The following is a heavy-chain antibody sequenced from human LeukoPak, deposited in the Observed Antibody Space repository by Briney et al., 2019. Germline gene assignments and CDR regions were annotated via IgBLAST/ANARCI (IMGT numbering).Heavy chain of an antibody. Sequence: ASVTVSFKASGYTFTGYYMHWVRQAPGQGLEWMGWINPNSGGTNYAQKFQGRVTMTRDTSISTAYMELSRLRSDDTAVYYCASLDYGGNSGADYFDYWGQGTLVTVSS. V-gene: IGHV1-2*02. J-gene: IGHJ4*02. CDR3: ASLDYGGNSGADYFDY. CDR2: INPNSGGT. CDR1: GYTFTGYY. D-gene: IGHD4-17*01.